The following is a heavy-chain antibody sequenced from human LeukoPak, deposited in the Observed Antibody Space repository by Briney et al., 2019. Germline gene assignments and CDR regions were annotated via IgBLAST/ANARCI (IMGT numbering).Heavy chain of an antibody. J-gene: IGHJ5*02. CDR3: ARRIAVAGGCFDP. CDR1: GDSISSTIYH. CDR2: ISYSGNT. D-gene: IGHD6-19*01. V-gene: IGHV4-39*01. Sequence: SETLSLTCSVSGDSISSTIYHCSWIRQPPWTILEWIGSISYSGNTYYKPPLKSRVTISVDTSKNQFSLKLSSVTAADTAVYYCARRIAVAGGCFDPWGQGTLVTVFS.